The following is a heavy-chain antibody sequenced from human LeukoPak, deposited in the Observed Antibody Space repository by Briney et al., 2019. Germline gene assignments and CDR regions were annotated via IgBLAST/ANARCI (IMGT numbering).Heavy chain of an antibody. J-gene: IGHJ6*03. CDR1: GFTFDDYG. Sequence: GGSLRLSCAASGFTFDDYGMSWVRQAPGKGLEWVSGINWNGGSTGYADSVKGRFTISRDNAKNSLYLQMNSLRAEDTALYYCARDSTILGSTESNYYYYYMDVWGKGTTVTVSS. CDR3: ARDSTILGSTESNYYYYYMDV. V-gene: IGHV3-20*04. D-gene: IGHD2-2*01. CDR2: INWNGGST.